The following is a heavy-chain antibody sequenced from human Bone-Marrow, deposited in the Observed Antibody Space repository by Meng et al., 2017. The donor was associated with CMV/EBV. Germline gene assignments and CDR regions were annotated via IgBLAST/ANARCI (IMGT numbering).Heavy chain of an antibody. Sequence: SEALSLTCTVSGGSISSYYWSWIRQLPGKGLEWIGYIYYSGSTNYNPSLKSRVTISVDTSKNQFSLKLSSVTAADTAVYYCAREGIIAVAGTGFDYWGQGTLVTVSS. D-gene: IGHD6-19*01. CDR1: GGSISSYY. CDR3: AREGIIAVAGTGFDY. J-gene: IGHJ4*02. CDR2: IYYSGST. V-gene: IGHV4-59*01.